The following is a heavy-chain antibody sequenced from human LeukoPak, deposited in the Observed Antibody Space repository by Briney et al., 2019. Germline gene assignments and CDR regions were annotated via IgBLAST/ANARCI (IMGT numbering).Heavy chain of an antibody. CDR2: INPNSGGT. CDR3: ARDLSGRWELPPYYFDY. J-gene: IGHJ4*02. CDR1: GYTFTGYY. V-gene: IGHV1-2*02. D-gene: IGHD1-26*01. Sequence: ASVKVSCKASGYTFTGYYMHWVRQAPGQGLGWMGWINPNSGGTNYAQKFQGRVTMTRDTSISTAYMELSRLRSDDTAVYYCARDLSGRWELPPYYFDYWGQGTLVTVSS.